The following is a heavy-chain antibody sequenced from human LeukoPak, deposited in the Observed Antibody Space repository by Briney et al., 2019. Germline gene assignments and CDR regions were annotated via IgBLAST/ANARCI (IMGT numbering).Heavy chain of an antibody. Sequence: GGSLRLSCAASGFTFSSYSMNWFRQAPGKGLEWVSSISSSSSYIYYADALKGRLTISKDNAKNSLYLKMHSLRAEDTAVYYCARDYFRGAYSSSWYEPYGMDVWGQGTTVTVSS. CDR2: ISSSSSYI. CDR3: ARDYFRGAYSSSWYEPYGMDV. CDR1: GFTFSSYS. D-gene: IGHD6-13*01. V-gene: IGHV3-21*01. J-gene: IGHJ6*02.